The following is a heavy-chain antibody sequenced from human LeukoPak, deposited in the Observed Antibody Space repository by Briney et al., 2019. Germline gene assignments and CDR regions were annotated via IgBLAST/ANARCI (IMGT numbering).Heavy chain of an antibody. J-gene: IGHJ4*02. D-gene: IGHD3-9*01. CDR1: GGSVSSGSYY. Sequence: PSETLSLTCTVSGGSVSSGSYYWSWIRRPPGKGLEWIGYIYYSGSTNYNPSLKSRVTISVDTSKNQFSLKLSSVTAADTAVYYCARVYYDILTGYGCFDYWGQGTLVTVSS. CDR3: ARVYYDILTGYGCFDY. CDR2: IYYSGST. V-gene: IGHV4-61*01.